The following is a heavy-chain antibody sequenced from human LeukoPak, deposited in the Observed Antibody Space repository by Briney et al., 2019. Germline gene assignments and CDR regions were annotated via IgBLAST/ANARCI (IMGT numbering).Heavy chain of an antibody. V-gene: IGHV4-39*07. Sequence: SETLSLTCTVSGGSISSSSYYWGWIRQPPGKGLEWIGSIYYSGSTYYNPSLKSRVTMSVDTSKNQFSLKLSSVTAADTAVYYCAGTYYYDSSGYYHYSLWGQGTLVTVSS. CDR1: GGSISSSSYY. D-gene: IGHD3-22*01. CDR2: IYYSGST. CDR3: AGTYYYDSSGYYHYSL. J-gene: IGHJ4*02.